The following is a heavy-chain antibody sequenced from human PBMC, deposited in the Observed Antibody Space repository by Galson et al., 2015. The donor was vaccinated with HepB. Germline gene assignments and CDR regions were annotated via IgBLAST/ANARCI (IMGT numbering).Heavy chain of an antibody. D-gene: IGHD3-22*01. CDR3: TTEMRTYYYDSSGYDSLYYFDY. J-gene: IGHJ4*02. V-gene: IGHV3-15*01. CDR1: GFTSSNAW. CDR2: IKGKTDGGTT. Sequence: SLRLSCAASGFTSSNAWMSWVRQAPGKGLEWVGRIKGKTDGGTTDYAAPVKGRFTISRDDSKNTLYLQMNSLKTEDTAVYYCTTEMRTYYYDSSGYDSLYYFDYWGQGTLVTVSS.